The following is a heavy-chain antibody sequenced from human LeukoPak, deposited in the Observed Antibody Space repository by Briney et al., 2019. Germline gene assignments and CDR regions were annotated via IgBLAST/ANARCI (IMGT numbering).Heavy chain of an antibody. CDR3: ARGDYDILTGYYTEYFQH. CDR1: GGSISSYY. Sequence: SETLSLTCTVSGGSISSYYWSWIRQPPGKGLEWIGYIYYSGSTNYNPSLKSRVTISVDTSKNQFSLKLSSVTAADTAVYYCARGDYDILTGYYTEYFQHWGQGTLVTVSS. D-gene: IGHD3-9*01. CDR2: IYYSGST. V-gene: IGHV4-59*01. J-gene: IGHJ1*01.